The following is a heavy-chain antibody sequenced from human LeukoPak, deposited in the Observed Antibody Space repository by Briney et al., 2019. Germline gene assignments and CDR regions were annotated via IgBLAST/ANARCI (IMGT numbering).Heavy chain of an antibody. CDR1: GESVSSYF. CDR2: MHYSGTT. CDR3: ARDIRVIGATLYFDY. V-gene: IGHV4-59*02. J-gene: IGHJ4*02. Sequence: PSETLSLTCSVSGESVSSYFWSWVRQPPGKGLEWIAYMHYSGTTNYNASLKSRLTMSVDTSKNQLSLMLSSVTAADTAVYYCARDIRVIGATLYFDYWGQGILVTVSS. D-gene: IGHD1-26*01.